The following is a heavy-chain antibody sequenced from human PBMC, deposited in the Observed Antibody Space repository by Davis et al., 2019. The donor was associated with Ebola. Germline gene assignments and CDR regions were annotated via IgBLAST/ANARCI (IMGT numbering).Heavy chain of an antibody. CDR1: GGSISSYY. Sequence: SETLSLTCTVSGGSISSYYWSWIRQPPGKGLEWIGYIYYSGSTNYNPSLKSRVTISVDKSKNQFSLKLSSVTAADTAVYYCAGVLVGWFDPWGQGTLVTVSS. D-gene: IGHD4/OR15-4a*01. V-gene: IGHV4-59*12. CDR3: AGVLVGWFDP. CDR2: IYYSGST. J-gene: IGHJ5*02.